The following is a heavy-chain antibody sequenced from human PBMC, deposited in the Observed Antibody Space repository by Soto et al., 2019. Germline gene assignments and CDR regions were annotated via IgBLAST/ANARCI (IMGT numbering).Heavy chain of an antibody. Sequence: PSETLSLTCSVSGGSVSSSSYYWGWIRQPPEKGLEWIGTMYYSGNTYYNPSLKSRVTISVDTSKDQFSLKLTSVTAADTAVYYCARHPAITETSFYGMDVWGHGTTVTVSS. CDR1: GGSVSSSSYY. V-gene: IGHV4-39*01. J-gene: IGHJ6*02. CDR3: ARHPAITETSFYGMDV. D-gene: IGHD5-12*01. CDR2: MYYSGNT.